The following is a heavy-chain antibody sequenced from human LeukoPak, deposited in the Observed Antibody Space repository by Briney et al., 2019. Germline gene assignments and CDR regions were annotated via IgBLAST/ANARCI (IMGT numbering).Heavy chain of an antibody. CDR2: IYYSGST. D-gene: IGHD6-13*01. Sequence: PSETLSLTCTVSGGSISSSSYYWGWIRQPPGKGLEWIGSIYYSGSTYYTPSLKSRVTISVDTSKNQFSLKLSSVTAADTAVYYCARVPGDSSSWYVGYFDYWGQGTLVTVSS. CDR3: ARVPGDSSSWYVGYFDY. CDR1: GGSISSSSYY. J-gene: IGHJ4*02. V-gene: IGHV4-39*07.